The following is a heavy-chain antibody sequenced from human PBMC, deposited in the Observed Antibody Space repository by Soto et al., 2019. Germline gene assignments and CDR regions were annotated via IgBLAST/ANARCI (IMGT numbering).Heavy chain of an antibody. CDR2: VYSNGAT. CDR3: ARGSRLRSVGDY. V-gene: IGHV3-66*01. J-gene: IGHJ4*02. Sequence: EVLLVESGGGLVQPGGSLRLSCAASGFTVTSSYMSWVRQAPGKGLECVSLVYSNGATYYADSVKGRFTISRDTFRNTLDLQMNSLRAEDTAVYYCARGSRLRSVGDYWGQGTLVTVSS. D-gene: IGHD3-3*01. CDR1: GFTVTSSY.